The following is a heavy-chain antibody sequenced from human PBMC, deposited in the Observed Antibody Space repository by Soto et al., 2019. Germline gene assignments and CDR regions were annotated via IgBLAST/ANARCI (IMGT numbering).Heavy chain of an antibody. Sequence: QVQLVQSGAELKKPGSSVKVSCKVSGVSIKSSSITWVRQALGQGLEWMGGTIPLFGTPHYAQKVQGRVTSTADESTSTVYMDLSSLRSEDTAVYYCTRSSGLTNWLDPWGQGTLITVSS. CDR1: GVSIKSSS. D-gene: IGHD6-6*01. V-gene: IGHV1-69*12. CDR3: TRSSGLTNWLDP. J-gene: IGHJ5*02. CDR2: TIPLFGTP.